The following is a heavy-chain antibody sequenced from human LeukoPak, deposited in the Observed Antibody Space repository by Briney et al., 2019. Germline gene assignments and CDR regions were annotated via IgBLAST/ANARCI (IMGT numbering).Heavy chain of an antibody. CDR1: GGSISSYY. CDR3: ARFSGPDIVVVPAAVLSPANAVFDY. V-gene: IGHV4-59*08. CDR2: IYYSGST. J-gene: IGHJ4*02. Sequence: SETLSLTCTVSGGSISSYYWSWIRQPPGKGLEWIGYIYYSGSTNYNPSLKSRVTISVDTSKNQFSLKLSSVTAADTAVYYCARFSGPDIVVVPAAVLSPANAVFDYWGQGTLVTVSS. D-gene: IGHD2-2*01.